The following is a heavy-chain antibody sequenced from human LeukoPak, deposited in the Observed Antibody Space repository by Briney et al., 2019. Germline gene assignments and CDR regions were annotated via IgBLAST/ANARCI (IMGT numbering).Heavy chain of an antibody. V-gene: IGHV3-30*03. CDR3: AMGAMVLFY. D-gene: IGHD5-18*01. J-gene: IGHJ4*02. Sequence: PGGSPRLSCAASGFTFSSYGMHWVRQAPGKGLEWVAVISYDGSNKYYADSVKGRFTISRDNSKNTLYLQMNSLRAEDTAVYYCAMGAMVLFYWGQGTLVTVSS. CDR1: GFTFSSYG. CDR2: ISYDGSNK.